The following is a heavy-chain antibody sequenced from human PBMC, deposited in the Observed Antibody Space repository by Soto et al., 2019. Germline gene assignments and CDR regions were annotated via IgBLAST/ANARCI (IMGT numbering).Heavy chain of an antibody. V-gene: IGHV3-30*18. CDR2: ISYDGSNK. D-gene: IGHD2-15*01. CDR1: GFTFSSYG. CDR3: AKDIPDIVVVVAARENAFDI. J-gene: IGHJ3*02. Sequence: GGSLRLSCAASGFTFSSYGMHWVRQAPGKGLEWVAVISYDGSNKYYADSVKGRFTISRDNSKNTLYLQMNSLRAEDTAVYYCAKDIPDIVVVVAARENAFDIWGQGTMVTVSS.